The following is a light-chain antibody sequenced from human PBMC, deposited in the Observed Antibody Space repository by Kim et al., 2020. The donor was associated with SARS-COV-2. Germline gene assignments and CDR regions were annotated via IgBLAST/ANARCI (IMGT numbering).Light chain of an antibody. CDR1: SIGSNY. V-gene: IGLV3-19*01. CDR2: GKN. CDR3: NSRHNSGDHLV. J-gene: IGLJ2*01. Sequence: ALGKTVSITCQGDSIGSNYENRYQQKQGQAPVLVINGKNNRPSGIPDRFSGSSSGNTASLTITGAQAEDEDDYYCNSRHNSGDHLVFGGGTQLTVL.